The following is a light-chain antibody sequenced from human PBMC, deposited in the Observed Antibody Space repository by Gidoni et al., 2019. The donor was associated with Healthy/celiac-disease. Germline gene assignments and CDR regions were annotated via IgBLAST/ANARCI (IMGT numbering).Light chain of an antibody. CDR3: QQYTL. V-gene: IGKV1-5*01. J-gene: IGKJ3*01. CDR1: QSISSW. CDR2: DAS. Sequence: DIQMTQSPSTLSASVGYRVTITCRASQSISSWLAWYQQKPGKAPKLLIYDASSLESGVPSRFSGSGSGTEFTLTISSLQPDDFATYYCQQYTLFGPETKVDIK.